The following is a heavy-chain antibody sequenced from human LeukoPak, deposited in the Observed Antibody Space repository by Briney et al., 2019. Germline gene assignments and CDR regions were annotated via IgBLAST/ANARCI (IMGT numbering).Heavy chain of an antibody. Sequence: GGSLRLSCSTSGFTFGEYAMSWVRQAPGKGLEWVGFIRSKAYGATTENAASVKGRFTISRDNAKSSLYLQMNSLRVDDTAVYYCARGLMGCSGGRCSRALSAYWGQGTLVTVSS. V-gene: IGHV3-49*04. J-gene: IGHJ4*02. CDR3: ARGLMGCSGGRCSRALSAY. CDR1: GFTFGEYA. CDR2: IRSKAYGATT. D-gene: IGHD2-15*01.